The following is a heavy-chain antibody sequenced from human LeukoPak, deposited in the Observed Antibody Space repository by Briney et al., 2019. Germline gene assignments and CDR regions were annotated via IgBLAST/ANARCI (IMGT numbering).Heavy chain of an antibody. CDR3: ARDRDPYDFWSGYYGGAFDI. Sequence: GSLRLSCAASGFTFSSYWMSWVRQAPGKGLEWIGEINHSGSTNYNPSLKSRVTMSLDTSKKQFSLKLSSVTAADTAVYYCARDRDPYDFWSGYYGGAFDIWGQGTMVTVSS. J-gene: IGHJ3*02. D-gene: IGHD3-3*01. CDR1: GFTFSSYW. V-gene: IGHV4-34*01. CDR2: INHSGST.